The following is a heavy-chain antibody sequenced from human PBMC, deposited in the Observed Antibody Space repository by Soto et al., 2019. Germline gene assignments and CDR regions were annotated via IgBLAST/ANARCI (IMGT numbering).Heavy chain of an antibody. V-gene: IGHV4-61*01. CDR1: GGSVSSGSYY. J-gene: IGHJ6*02. D-gene: IGHD6-13*01. CDR3: ARKRGATGSSWYVGYYYYGMDV. CDR2: IYYSGST. Sequence: SETLSLTCTVSGGSVSSGSYYWSWIRQPPGKGLEWIGYIYYSGSTNYNPSLKSRVTISVDTSKNQFSLKLSSVTAADTAVYYCARKRGATGSSWYVGYYYYGMDVWGQGTTVTVSS.